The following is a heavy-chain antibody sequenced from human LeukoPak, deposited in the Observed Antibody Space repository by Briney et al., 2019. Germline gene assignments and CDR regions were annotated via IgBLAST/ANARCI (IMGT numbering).Heavy chain of an antibody. V-gene: IGHV4-39*02. CDR1: GGSISSSSYY. D-gene: IGHD1-26*01. J-gene: IGHJ4*02. Sequence: SETLSLTCTVSGGSISSSSYYWGWIRQPPGKGLEWIGSIYYSGSTYYNPSLKSRVTISVDTSKNQFSLKLSSVTAADTAVYYCARDWTEGGSYTQDFDYWGQGTLVTVSS. CDR3: ARDWTEGGSYTQDFDY. CDR2: IYYSGST.